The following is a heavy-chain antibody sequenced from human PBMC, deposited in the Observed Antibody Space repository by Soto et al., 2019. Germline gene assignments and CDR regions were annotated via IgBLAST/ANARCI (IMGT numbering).Heavy chain of an antibody. D-gene: IGHD4-4*01. CDR3: ARVRTTSFYYYGLDV. CDR1: GGSISSSSYY. J-gene: IGHJ6*02. Sequence: SETLSLTCTVSGGSISSSSYYWGWIRQSPGKGLEWIGSIYYSGRTYHSPSFKSRITTSVDTSKNQFSLKLSSVTAADTAVYYCARVRTTSFYYYGLDVWGLGTTVTVSS. V-gene: IGHV4-39*01. CDR2: IYYSGRT.